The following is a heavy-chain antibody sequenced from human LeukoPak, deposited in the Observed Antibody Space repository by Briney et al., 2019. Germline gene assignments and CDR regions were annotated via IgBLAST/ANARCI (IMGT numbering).Heavy chain of an antibody. D-gene: IGHD3-22*01. J-gene: IGHJ4*02. V-gene: IGHV3-53*01. Sequence: GRSLRLTCAASGFTFDSNYLSWVRQAPGKGLEWVSTIYTGGNTYHAASVKGRFTISRDFSKNTVFLHMNSLRAEDTAMYYCARGDDSGYYDNFDYWGQGALVTVSS. CDR3: ARGDDSGYYDNFDY. CDR2: IYTGGNT. CDR1: GFTFDSNY.